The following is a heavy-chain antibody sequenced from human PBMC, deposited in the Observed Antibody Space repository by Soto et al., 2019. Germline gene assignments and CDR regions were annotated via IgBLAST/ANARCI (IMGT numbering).Heavy chain of an antibody. Sequence: ASETLSLTCTVSGGSISSYYWSWIRQPPGKGLEWIGYIYYSGSTNYNPSLKSRVTISVDTSKNQFSLKLSSVTAADTAVYYCARQASYFDYWGQGTLVTVSS. CDR3: ARQASYFDY. V-gene: IGHV4-59*01. CDR2: IYYSGST. CDR1: GGSISSYY. J-gene: IGHJ4*02.